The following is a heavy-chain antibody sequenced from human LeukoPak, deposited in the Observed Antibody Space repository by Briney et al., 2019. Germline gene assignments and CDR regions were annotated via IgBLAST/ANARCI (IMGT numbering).Heavy chain of an antibody. D-gene: IGHD3-22*01. J-gene: IGHJ4*02. V-gene: IGHV3-30*03. CDR1: GFTFSSHG. Sequence: GGSLRLSCAASGFTFSSHGMHWVRQAPGKGLEWVAVISYDGSEKHYADPVKGRFTISRDNSKNTLYLQMSSLRAEDTAMYYCAREGNSGYYPYWGQGILVTVSS. CDR3: AREGNSGYYPY. CDR2: ISYDGSEK.